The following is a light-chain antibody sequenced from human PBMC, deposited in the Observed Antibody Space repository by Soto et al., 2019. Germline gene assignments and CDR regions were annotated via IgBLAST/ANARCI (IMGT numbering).Light chain of an antibody. J-gene: IGKJ1*01. CDR2: GAS. V-gene: IGKV3-15*01. CDR3: QQYGSSPQT. CDR1: QSVRSE. Sequence: EIVMTQSPASLSVSPGERVTLSCRASQSVRSELAWYQQKSGQPPRLLISGASTRATGIPARFSGSGSGTDFTLTISRLEPEDFAVYYCQQYGSSPQTFGQGTKVDIK.